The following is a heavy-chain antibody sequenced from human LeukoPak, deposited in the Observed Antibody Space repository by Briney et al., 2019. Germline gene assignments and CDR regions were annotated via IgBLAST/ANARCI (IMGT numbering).Heavy chain of an antibody. CDR1: GYTFTGYY. J-gene: IGHJ4*02. V-gene: IGHV1-2*02. D-gene: IGHD6-13*01. Sequence: ASVKVSCKASGYTFTGYYMHWVRQAPGQGLEWMGWINPNSGGTNYAQKFQGRVTMTRDTSISTAYMELSRLRSDDTAVYYCARASPGYSSSWYDFDYRGQGTLVTVSS. CDR3: ARASPGYSSSWYDFDY. CDR2: INPNSGGT.